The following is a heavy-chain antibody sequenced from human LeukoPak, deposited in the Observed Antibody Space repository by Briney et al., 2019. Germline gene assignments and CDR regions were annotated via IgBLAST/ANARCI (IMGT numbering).Heavy chain of an antibody. CDR1: GGSINSHSYY. Sequence: SETLSLTCTVYGGSINSHSYYWGWIRQPPGKGLEWVGSVYYDGTSYSNPSLKSRVAVFVDTSKDPFSLDLSFVTAADTALYCCVRHISTNTGYIDSCGQGTLVSVSS. V-gene: IGHV4-39*01. J-gene: IGHJ4*02. D-gene: IGHD5-24*01. CDR3: VRHISTNTGYIDS. CDR2: VYYDGTS.